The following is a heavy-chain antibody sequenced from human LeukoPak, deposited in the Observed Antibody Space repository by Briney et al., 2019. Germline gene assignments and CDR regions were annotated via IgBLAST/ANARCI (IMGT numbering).Heavy chain of an antibody. CDR3: AKQLGYCSDGSCYFPY. J-gene: IGHJ4*02. CDR2: ISGGGGST. D-gene: IGHD2-15*01. V-gene: IGHV3-23*01. Sequence: GGSLRLSCAASGFTFTSYSMNRVRQAPGKGLEWVSTISGGGGSTYYADSVKGRFTISRDNSKNTLYLQVNSLRAEDTAVYYCAKQLGYCSDGSCYFPYWGQGTLVTVSS. CDR1: GFTFTSYS.